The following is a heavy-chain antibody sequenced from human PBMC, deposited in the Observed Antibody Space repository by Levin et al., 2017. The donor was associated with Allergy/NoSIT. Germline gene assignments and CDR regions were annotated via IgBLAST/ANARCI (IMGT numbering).Heavy chain of an antibody. CDR3: ARHGGGWLRPNYYGMDV. Sequence: RSSETLSLTCTVSGGSISSSSYYWGWIRQPPGKGLEWIGSIYYSGSTYYNPSLKSRVTISVDTSKNQFSLKLSSVTAADTAVYYCARHGGGWLRPNYYGMDVWGQGTTVTVSS. D-gene: IGHD5-12*01. V-gene: IGHV4-39*01. J-gene: IGHJ6*02. CDR1: GGSISSSSYY. CDR2: IYYSGST.